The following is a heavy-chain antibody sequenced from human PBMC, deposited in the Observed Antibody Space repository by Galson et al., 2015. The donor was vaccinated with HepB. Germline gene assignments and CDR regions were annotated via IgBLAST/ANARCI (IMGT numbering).Heavy chain of an antibody. D-gene: IGHD6-13*01. CDR3: ARPIAAALSGY. V-gene: IGHV3-30*04. Sequence: SLRLSCAASGFTFSSYAMHWVRQAPGKGLEWVAVISYDGSNKYYADSEKGRFTISRDNSKNTLYLQMNSLRAEDTAVYYCARPIAAALSGYWGQGTLVTVSS. CDR1: GFTFSSYA. J-gene: IGHJ4*02. CDR2: ISYDGSNK.